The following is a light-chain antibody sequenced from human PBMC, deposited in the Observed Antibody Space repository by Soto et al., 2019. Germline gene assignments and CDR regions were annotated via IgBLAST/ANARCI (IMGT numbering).Light chain of an antibody. CDR3: AAWDYSLRGVV. J-gene: IGLJ3*02. CDR1: SSNVGSNS. Sequence: QSVLTQPPSASGTPGQRVTISCSGTSSNVGSNSVYWYQQVPGTAPILLLHWDGQRPSGVPDRFSGSKSGTSASLAISGLRFEDEADYYGAAWDYSLRGVVFGGGTKLTVL. CDR2: WDG. V-gene: IGLV1-47*01.